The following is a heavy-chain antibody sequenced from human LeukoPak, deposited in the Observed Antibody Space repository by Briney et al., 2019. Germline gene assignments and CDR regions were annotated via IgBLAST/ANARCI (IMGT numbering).Heavy chain of an antibody. D-gene: IGHD3/OR15-3a*01. CDR2: IIPIFGTA. Sequence: SVKVSRKASGGTFSSYAISWVRQAPGQGLEWMGGIIPIFGTANYAQKFQGRVTITADESTSTAYMELRSLRSDDTAVYYCVRGDSDSPSRVAFEIWGQGTTVTVSS. CDR1: GGTFSSYA. CDR3: VRGDSDSPSRVAFEI. V-gene: IGHV1-69*01. J-gene: IGHJ3*02.